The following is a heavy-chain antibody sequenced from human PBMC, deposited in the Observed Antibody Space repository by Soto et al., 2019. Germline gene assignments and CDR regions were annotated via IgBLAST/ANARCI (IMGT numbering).Heavy chain of an antibody. V-gene: IGHV3-30-3*01. CDR1: GFTFSSYA. J-gene: IGHJ3*02. CDR2: ISYDGSNK. CDR3: ARDQLGAFDI. Sequence: QVQLVESGGGVVQPGRSLRLSCAASGFTFSSYAMHWVRQAPGKGLEWVAVISYDGSNKYYADSVKGRFTISRDNSKNTLYLQMNSLTAEDTAVYYCARDQLGAFDIWGQGTMVTVSS. D-gene: IGHD3-10*01.